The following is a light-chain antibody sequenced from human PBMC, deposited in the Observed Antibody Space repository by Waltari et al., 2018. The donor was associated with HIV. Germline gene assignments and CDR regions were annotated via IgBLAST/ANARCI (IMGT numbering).Light chain of an antibody. CDR2: GAS. J-gene: IGKJ1*01. Sequence: EIVMPQSPPTLSVSPGEEATLSCRASQSVSSNLAWYQQKPGQAPRLLIYGASTRATGIPARFSGSGSGTEFTLTINSLQSEDFAVYYCQQYNAWPRTFGQGTKVEVK. CDR3: QQYNAWPRT. V-gene: IGKV3-15*01. CDR1: QSVSSN.